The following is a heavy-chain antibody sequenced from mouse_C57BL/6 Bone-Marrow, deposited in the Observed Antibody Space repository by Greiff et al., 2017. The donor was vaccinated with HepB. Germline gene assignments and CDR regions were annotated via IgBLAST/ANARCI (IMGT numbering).Heavy chain of an antibody. CDR2: IWSGGST. CDR3: AKSRISKGYFDV. Sequence: VRQQRGKGLEWLGVIWSGGSTDYNAAFISRLSISKDNSKSQVFFKMNSLQADDTAIYYCAKSRISKGYFDVWGTGTTVTVSS. V-gene: IGHV2-4*01. D-gene: IGHD1-3*01. J-gene: IGHJ1*03.